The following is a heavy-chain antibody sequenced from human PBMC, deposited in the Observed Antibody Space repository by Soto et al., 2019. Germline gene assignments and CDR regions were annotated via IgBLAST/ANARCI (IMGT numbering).Heavy chain of an antibody. V-gene: IGHV4-30-4*01. CDR2: IYYNGNT. CDR1: GGSISDDDYY. J-gene: IGHJ6*02. CDR3: ARATTVTSSFFFYGLDV. D-gene: IGHD4-17*01. Sequence: QVQLHESGPGLVKPSQTLSLTCTVSGGSISDDDYYWNWIRQSPGKGLGGIGHIYYNGNTYYNPSLTSRLTTSLDTAQTQSSPHLTSVIAAHSALYFCARATTVTSSFFFYGLDVWGQGTTVTVSS.